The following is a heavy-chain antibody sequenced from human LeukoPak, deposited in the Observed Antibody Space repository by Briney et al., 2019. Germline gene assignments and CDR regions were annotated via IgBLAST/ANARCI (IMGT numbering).Heavy chain of an antibody. CDR3: ARGYGTEQQLVK. J-gene: IGHJ4*02. CDR1: GGSISSGSYY. V-gene: IGHV4-61*02. Sequence: SETLSLTCTVSGGSISSGSYYWSWIRQPAGKGLEWIGRIYTSGSTNYNPSLKSRVTISVDTSKNQFSLKLISVTAADTAVYYCARGYGTEQQLVKWGQGTLVTVSS. CDR2: IYTSGST. D-gene: IGHD6-13*01.